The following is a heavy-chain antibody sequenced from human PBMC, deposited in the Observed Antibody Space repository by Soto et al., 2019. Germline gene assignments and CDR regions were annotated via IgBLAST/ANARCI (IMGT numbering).Heavy chain of an antibody. CDR1: GGSITSSY. CDR2: IYDTGISGYTPST. V-gene: IGHV4-59*01. Sequence: SETLSFTCTVSGGSITSSYWSWIRRPPGKGLEWIAYIYDTGISGYTPSTSYNPSLKSRVTMSVDTSKSQFSLKLTSVTAADTAVYYCARGEDAFFYYGLDVWGQGITVTVSS. CDR3: ARGEDAFFYYGLDV. J-gene: IGHJ6*02.